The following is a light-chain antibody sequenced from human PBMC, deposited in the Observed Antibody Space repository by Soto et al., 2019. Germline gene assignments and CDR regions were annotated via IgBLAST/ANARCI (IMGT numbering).Light chain of an antibody. CDR2: GAS. J-gene: IGKJ1*01. V-gene: IGKV3-20*01. CDR1: QSVSSRF. Sequence: EIVLTQSPGTLSLSAGERAPMSCMASQSVSSRFLAWYQQKPGQAPRLVIHGASTRATGIPDRFSGSGSGTDFTLTISILEPEDFAVYYCQQYYISRTFGQGTKVDIK. CDR3: QQYYISRT.